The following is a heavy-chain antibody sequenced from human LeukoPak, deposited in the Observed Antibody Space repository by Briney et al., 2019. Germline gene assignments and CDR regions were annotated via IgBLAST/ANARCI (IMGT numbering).Heavy chain of an antibody. Sequence: PSETLSLTCTVSGGSISSYHWSWIRQPPGKGLEWIGNIYYSGSTNYNPSLKSRVTISVDTSKNQFSPKLSSVTAADTAVYYCARRQGYCSGGSCYYNYYGMDVWGQGTTVTVSS. J-gene: IGHJ6*02. D-gene: IGHD2-15*01. CDR1: GGSISSYH. CDR2: IYYSGST. CDR3: ARRQGYCSGGSCYYNYYGMDV. V-gene: IGHV4-59*08.